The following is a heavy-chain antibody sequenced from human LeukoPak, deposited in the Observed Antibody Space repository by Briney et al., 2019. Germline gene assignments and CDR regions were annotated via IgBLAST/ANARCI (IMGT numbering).Heavy chain of an antibody. CDR1: GFTFSSNA. V-gene: IGHV3-30-3*01. D-gene: IGHD2-15*01. Sequence: GRSLRLSCAASGFTFSSNAIHWVRQAPGRGLEWVAEISYDGGNTYYADSVKGRFTISRDNSKNTLYLQMNSLRAEDTAVYYCARDCGGGSCYGPYDAFDIWGQGTMVTVSS. J-gene: IGHJ3*02. CDR2: ISYDGGNT. CDR3: ARDCGGGSCYGPYDAFDI.